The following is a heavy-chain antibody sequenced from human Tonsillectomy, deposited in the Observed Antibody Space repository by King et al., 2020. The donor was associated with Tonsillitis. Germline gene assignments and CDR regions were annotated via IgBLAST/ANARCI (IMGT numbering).Heavy chain of an antibody. CDR3: VRDGYCSSTSGSRGGTLGH. J-gene: IGHJ4*02. D-gene: IGHD2-2*03. V-gene: IGHV3-7*01. CDR2: IKEDGSEI. Sequence: VQLVESGGGLVQPGGSLRLSCAASGFNFNNFWMSWVRQAPGKGLEWVANIKEDGSEIYYLDSVKGRLTISRDNAKNSLYLQMNSLRPEDTALYYCVRDGYCSSTSGSRGGTLGHWGQGTLVTVSS. CDR1: GFNFNNFW.